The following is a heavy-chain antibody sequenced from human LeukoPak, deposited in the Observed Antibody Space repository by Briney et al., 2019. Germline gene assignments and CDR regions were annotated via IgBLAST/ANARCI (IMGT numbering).Heavy chain of an antibody. CDR3: ARDRDRGFDY. V-gene: IGHV1-18*01. Sequence: ASVKVSCKASGYTFNTYGISWVRQAPGQGLEWMGWIGTENAYTIYAEKFQGRVTLTTDTSTTTVHMELRGLRSDDTAVYYCARDRDRGFDYWGQGSLVTVSS. J-gene: IGHJ4*02. D-gene: IGHD5-24*01. CDR1: GYTFNTYG. CDR2: IGTENAYT.